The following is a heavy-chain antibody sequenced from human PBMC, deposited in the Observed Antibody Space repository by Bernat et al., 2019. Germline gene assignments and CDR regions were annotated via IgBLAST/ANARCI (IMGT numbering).Heavy chain of an antibody. CDR3: AMHQYSSGWYFDY. J-gene: IGHJ4*02. D-gene: IGHD6-19*01. CDR1: GYTFTSYG. CDR2: ISAYNGNT. V-gene: IGHV1-18*01. Sequence: QVQLVQSGAEVKKPGASVKVSCKASGYTFTSYGISWVRQAPGQGLESMGWISAYNGNTNYAQKLQGRVTMNTDTSTSTAYMERRSLRSDDTSVYYCAMHQYSSGWYFDYWGQGTLVTVCS.